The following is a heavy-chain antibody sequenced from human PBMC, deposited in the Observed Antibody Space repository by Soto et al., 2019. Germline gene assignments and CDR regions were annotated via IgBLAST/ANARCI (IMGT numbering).Heavy chain of an antibody. D-gene: IGHD3-22*01. J-gene: IGHJ3*01. CDR3: AKYPAYYDSSGTAADASDV. Sequence: GGSLRLSCAASGFTVRTYGMSWVRQPPGKGLEWVSAISGSGASTYYVDSVKGRFTISRDNSKNTLYLQMNSLRAEDTALYYSAKYPAYYDSSGTAADASDVWDQGSRVTVSS. V-gene: IGHV3-23*01. CDR2: ISGSGAST. CDR1: GFTVRTYG.